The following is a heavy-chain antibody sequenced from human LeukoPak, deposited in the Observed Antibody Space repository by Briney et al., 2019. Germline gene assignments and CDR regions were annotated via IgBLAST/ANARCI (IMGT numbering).Heavy chain of an antibody. CDR1: GIIVSNNY. CDR2: ISSSSSTI. J-gene: IGHJ3*02. Sequence: GGSLKLSCAASGIIVSNNYMSWVRQAPGRGLEWVSYISSSSSTIYYADSVKGRFTISRDNAKNSLHLQMNSLRAEDTAVYYCARDHSGWFGEQDAFDIWGQGTMVTVSS. V-gene: IGHV3-11*04. D-gene: IGHD3-10*01. CDR3: ARDHSGWFGEQDAFDI.